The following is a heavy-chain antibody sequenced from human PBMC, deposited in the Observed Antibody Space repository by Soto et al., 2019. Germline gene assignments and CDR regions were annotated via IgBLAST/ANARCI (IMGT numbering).Heavy chain of an antibody. Sequence: ASVKVSCKASGYTFTSYYMHWVRQAPGQGLEWMGIINPSGGSTSYAQKFQGRVTMTRDTSTSTVYMELSSLRSEDTAVYYCARGSITIFGVSPRLDPWGQGTLVTVSS. V-gene: IGHV1-46*01. J-gene: IGHJ5*02. CDR2: INPSGGST. CDR3: ARGSITIFGVSPRLDP. CDR1: GYTFTSYY. D-gene: IGHD3-3*01.